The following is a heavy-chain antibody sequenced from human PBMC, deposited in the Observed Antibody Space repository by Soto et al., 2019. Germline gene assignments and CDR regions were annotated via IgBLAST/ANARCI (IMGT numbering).Heavy chain of an antibody. D-gene: IGHD3-10*01. CDR2: FRTSGDGGTT. CDR3: AKKVNSGPGSQYFDY. CDR1: GFAFSSYS. V-gene: IGHV3-23*01. J-gene: IGHJ4*02. Sequence: GGSLRLSCAASGFAFSSYSMSWVRQAPGKGLEWVSGFRTSGDGGTTYYADSVKGRFTISRDNSKNMLFLQMNSLRAEDTAIYYCAKKVNSGPGSQYFDYWGQGTLVTVSS.